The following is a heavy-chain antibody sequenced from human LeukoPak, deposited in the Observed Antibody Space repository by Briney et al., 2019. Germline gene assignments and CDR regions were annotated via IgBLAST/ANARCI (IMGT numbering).Heavy chain of an antibody. J-gene: IGHJ5*02. V-gene: IGHV1-69*13. CDR1: GGTFSSYA. D-gene: IGHD2-2*02. CDR3: ARHYCSSTSCYNPHWFDH. Sequence: ASVKVSCKASGGTFSSYAISWVRQAPGQGLEWMGGIIPIFGTANYAQKFQGRVTITADESTSTAYMELSSLRSEDTAVYYYARHYCSSTSCYNPHWFDHWGQGTLVTVSS. CDR2: IIPIFGTA.